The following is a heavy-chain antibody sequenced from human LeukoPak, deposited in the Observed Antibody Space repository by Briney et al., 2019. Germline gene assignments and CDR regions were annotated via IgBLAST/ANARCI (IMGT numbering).Heavy chain of an antibody. CDR2: INPSGGST. J-gene: IGHJ4*02. Sequence: ASVKVSCKASGYTFTYYYMHWVRQAPGQGLEWMGIINPSGGSTSYAQKFQGRVTMTRDTSTSTVYMELSSLRSDDTAVYYCARLAGGLYQFDYWGQGALVTVSS. CDR1: GYTFTYYY. V-gene: IGHV1-46*01. D-gene: IGHD2-2*01. CDR3: ARLAGGLYQFDY.